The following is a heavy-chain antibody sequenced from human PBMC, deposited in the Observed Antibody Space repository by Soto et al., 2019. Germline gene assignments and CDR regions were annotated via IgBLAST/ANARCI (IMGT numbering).Heavy chain of an antibody. D-gene: IGHD2-15*01. CDR3: ARHTPAISISDH. CDR2: IYYSGST. J-gene: IGHJ4*02. CDR1: GGSISSSSHY. Sequence: QLQLQESGPGLVKPSETLSLTCTVSGGSISSSSHYWGWIRQPPGKGLEWIGSIYYSGSTYYNPSLKSRVTIAVATSKNQFSLKLSSVTAADTAVYYCARHTPAISISDHWGQGTLVTVSS. V-gene: IGHV4-39*01.